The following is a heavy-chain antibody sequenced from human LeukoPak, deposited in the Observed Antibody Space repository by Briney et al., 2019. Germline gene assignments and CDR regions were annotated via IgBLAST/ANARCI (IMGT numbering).Heavy chain of an antibody. J-gene: IGHJ3*02. CDR3: ARDHGYSRAFDI. CDR1: GFTVSRSY. Sequence: GGSLRLSCAASGFTVSRSYMNWVRQAPGKGLEWVSVIYSGGSTYYADSVKGRFIISRDNSKNTLYLQMNSLRVEDTAVYYCARDHGYSRAFDIWGQGTMVTVSS. D-gene: IGHD5-24*01. CDR2: IYSGGST. V-gene: IGHV3-66*01.